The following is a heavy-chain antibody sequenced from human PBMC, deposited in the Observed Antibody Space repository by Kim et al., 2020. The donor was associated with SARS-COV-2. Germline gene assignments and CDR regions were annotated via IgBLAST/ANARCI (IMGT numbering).Heavy chain of an antibody. Sequence: GGSLRLSCAASGFTFSSYGMHWVRQAPGKGLEWVAVIWYDGSNKYYADSVKGRFTISRDNSKNTLYLQMNSLRAEDTAVYYCARGSPPHYYYYGMDVWGQGTTVTVSS. CDR2: IWYDGSNK. CDR1: GFTFSSYG. D-gene: IGHD3-10*01. J-gene: IGHJ6*02. V-gene: IGHV3-33*01. CDR3: ARGSPPHYYYYGMDV.